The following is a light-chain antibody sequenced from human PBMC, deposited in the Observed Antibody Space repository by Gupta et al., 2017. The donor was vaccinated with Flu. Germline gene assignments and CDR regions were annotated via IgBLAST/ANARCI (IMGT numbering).Light chain of an antibody. CDR1: SSNIGNNY. CDR2: DND. Sequence: QSVLTPPPSVSATRGQKVTISCSGRSSNIGNNYVAWYQQSPGTAPKLLIYDNDKRRSAMPARFSGSKSGTSATLVTTGLQTGEEADYYCGTSDNSRSGVVFGGGTKLTVL. V-gene: IGLV1-51*01. J-gene: IGLJ2*01. CDR3: GTSDNSRSGVV.